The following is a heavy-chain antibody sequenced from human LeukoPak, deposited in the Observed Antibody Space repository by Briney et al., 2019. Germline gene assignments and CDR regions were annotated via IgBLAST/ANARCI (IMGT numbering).Heavy chain of an antibody. CDR3: ARSVFYDGVSDI. CDR1: GGTFSSYA. V-gene: IGHV1-69*04. CDR2: IIPILGIA. Sequence: SVKVSCKASGGTFSSYAISWVRQAPGQGLEWMGRIIPILGIANYAQKFQGRVTITADKSTSTAYMELSSLRSEDTAVYYCARSVFYDGVSDIWGQGTMVTVSS. D-gene: IGHD3-22*01. J-gene: IGHJ3*02.